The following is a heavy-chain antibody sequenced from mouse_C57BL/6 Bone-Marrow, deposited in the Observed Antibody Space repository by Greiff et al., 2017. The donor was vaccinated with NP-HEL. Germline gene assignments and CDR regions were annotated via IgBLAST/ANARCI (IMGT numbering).Heavy chain of an antibody. V-gene: IGHV14-3*01. CDR1: GFNIKNTY. J-gene: IGHJ2*01. D-gene: IGHD2-3*01. Sequence: EVQLEKAGAELVRPGASVKLSCTASGFNIKNTYMHWVKQRPEQGLEWIGRIDPANGNTKYAPKFQGKATITADTSSNTAYLQLSSLTSEDTAIYYCARSDGYSNYFDYWGQGTTLTVSS. CDR3: ARSDGYSNYFDY. CDR2: IDPANGNT.